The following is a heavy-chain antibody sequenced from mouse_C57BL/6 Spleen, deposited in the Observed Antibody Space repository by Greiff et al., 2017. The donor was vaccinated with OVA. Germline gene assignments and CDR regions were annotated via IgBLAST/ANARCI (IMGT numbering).Heavy chain of an antibody. CDR3: ARSYGSSHWYFDV. V-gene: IGHV1-54*01. Sequence: VQLQQSGAELVRPGTSVKVSCKASGYAFTNYLIEWVKQRPGQGLEWIGVINPGSGGTNYNEKFKGKVTLTADKSSSTAYMQLSSLTSEDSAVYFCARSYGSSHWYFDVWGTGTTVTVSS. CDR1: GYAFTNYL. J-gene: IGHJ1*03. D-gene: IGHD1-1*01. CDR2: INPGSGGT.